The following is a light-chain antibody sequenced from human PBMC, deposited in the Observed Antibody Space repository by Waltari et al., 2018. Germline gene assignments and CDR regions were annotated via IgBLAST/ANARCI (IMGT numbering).Light chain of an antibody. V-gene: IGKV3-20*01. CDR2: GAS. CDR1: QSVSSDS. Sequence: EIVLTQSPDTLSLSPGERATLSCRASQSVSSDSLAWYQQKHGQAPRLLIYGASSRATGIPDRFSGSGSGTDFTLTVSRLEPEDFAVYYCQQYGSSPYTFGQGT. CDR3: QQYGSSPYT. J-gene: IGKJ2*01.